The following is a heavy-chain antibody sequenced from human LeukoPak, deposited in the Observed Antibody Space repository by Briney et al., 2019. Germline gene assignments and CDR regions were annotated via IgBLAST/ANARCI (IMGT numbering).Heavy chain of an antibody. J-gene: IGHJ4*02. D-gene: IGHD2-2*01. CDR1: GFTFSSYW. Sequence: GGSLRLSCAASGFTFSSYWMSWVRQAPGKGLEWVANIKQDGSEKYYVDSVKGRFTISRDNAKNSLYLQMNSLRAEDTAVYYCAKLTGGSYCSSTSCWDYWGQGTLVTVSS. CDR2: IKQDGSEK. V-gene: IGHV3-7*01. CDR3: AKLTGGSYCSSTSCWDY.